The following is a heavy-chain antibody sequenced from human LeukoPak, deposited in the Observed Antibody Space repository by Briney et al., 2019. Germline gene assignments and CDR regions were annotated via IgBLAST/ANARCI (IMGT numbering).Heavy chain of an antibody. V-gene: IGHV4-38-2*02. Sequence: KASETLSLTCTVSGYSINSGYYWGWIRQPPGKGLEWIGIIYHSGRTDYNPSLKSRVTISADTSKNQFSLKLSSVTAADTAVYYCARDSGTTGEVKFDPWGEGTLVTVSS. CDR1: GYSINSGYY. J-gene: IGHJ5*02. CDR2: IYHSGRT. D-gene: IGHD3-10*01. CDR3: ARDSGTTGEVKFDP.